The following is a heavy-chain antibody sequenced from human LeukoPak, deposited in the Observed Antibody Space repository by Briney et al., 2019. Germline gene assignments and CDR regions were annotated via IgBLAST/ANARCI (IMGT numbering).Heavy chain of an antibody. CDR2: ISTSSSTI. Sequence: PGGSLRLSCAASGFTFSSYSMNWVRQAPGKGLEWVSYISTSSSTIYYADSVKGRFTISRDRSRNTLYLQMNNLRVEDTAVYYCAAEYCGGGFCYTRHSGHDYWGQGTLVTVSS. J-gene: IGHJ4*02. V-gene: IGHV3-48*01. CDR1: GFTFSSYS. CDR3: AAEYCGGGFCYTRHSGHDY. D-gene: IGHD2-15*01.